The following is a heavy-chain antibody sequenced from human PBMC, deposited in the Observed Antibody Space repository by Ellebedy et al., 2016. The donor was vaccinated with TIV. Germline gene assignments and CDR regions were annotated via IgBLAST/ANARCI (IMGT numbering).Heavy chain of an antibody. CDR3: ARRYSGSSYHYFDY. V-gene: IGHV4-59*08. Sequence: MPSETLSLTCTVSGGSISSNYWDWIRQPPGKGLEWIGYIYNSVITNYNPSLKSRVTMSVATSKSQLSLKLRSVTAADTAVYYCARRYSGSSYHYFDYWGQGTLVIVSS. D-gene: IGHD1-26*01. CDR2: IYNSVIT. CDR1: GGSISSNY. J-gene: IGHJ4*02.